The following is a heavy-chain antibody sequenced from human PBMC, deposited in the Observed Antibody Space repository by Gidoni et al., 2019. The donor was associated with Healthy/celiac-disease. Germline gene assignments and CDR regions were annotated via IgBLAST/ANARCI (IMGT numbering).Heavy chain of an antibody. CDR2: IIPIFGTA. D-gene: IGHD6-19*01. Sequence: QVQLVQSGAEVKKPGSSVKVSCKASGGTFSSYAISWVRQAPGHGLEWMGGIIPIFGTANYAQKFQGRVTITADESTSTAYMELSSLRSEDTAVYYCARDNLGVAVAGRDNWFDPWGQGTLVTVSS. CDR3: ARDNLGVAVAGRDNWFDP. J-gene: IGHJ5*02. V-gene: IGHV1-69*01. CDR1: GGTFSSYA.